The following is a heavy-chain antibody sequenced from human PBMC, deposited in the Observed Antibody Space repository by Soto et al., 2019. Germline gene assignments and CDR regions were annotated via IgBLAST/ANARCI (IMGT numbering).Heavy chain of an antibody. CDR3: ARDYGYTAMQNSYYYGMDV. CDR1: VDSVSSSSAA. J-gene: IGHJ6*02. V-gene: IGHV6-1*01. Sequence: PSQTLSLTCAISVDSVSSSSAAWNWIRQSPSRGLEWLGRTYYRSKWYNDYPISVKSRITINPDTSKNQFSLQLNSVTPEDTAVYYCARDYGYTAMQNSYYYGMDVWGQGTTVTVSS. D-gene: IGHD5-18*01. CDR2: TYYRSKWYN.